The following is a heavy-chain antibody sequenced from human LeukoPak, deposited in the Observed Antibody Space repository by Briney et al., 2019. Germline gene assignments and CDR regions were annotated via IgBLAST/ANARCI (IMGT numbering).Heavy chain of an antibody. CDR3: ARDRGGNPSGY. J-gene: IGHJ4*02. CDR1: GFTVSSYW. Sequence: PGGSLRLSCAASGFTVSSYWMHWVRQAPGKGLVWVSRINTDGSSTSYADSVKGRFNISRDNAKNTLYLQMNSLRAEDTAVYYCARDRGGNPSGYWGPGSLVTVSS. D-gene: IGHD4-23*01. V-gene: IGHV3-74*01. CDR2: INTDGSST.